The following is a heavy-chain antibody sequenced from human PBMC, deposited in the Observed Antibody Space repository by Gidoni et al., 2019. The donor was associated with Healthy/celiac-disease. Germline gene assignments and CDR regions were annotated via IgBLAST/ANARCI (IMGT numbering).Heavy chain of an antibody. Sequence: EVQLVESGGGLVQPGRSLRLSCTASGFTFGDYAMSWFRQAPGKGLEWVGFIRRKAYGGTTEYAASVKGRFTISRDDSKSIAYLQMNSLKTEDTAVYYCTRGKRVYSYILDYWGQGTLVTVSS. V-gene: IGHV3-49*03. CDR3: TRGKRVYSYILDY. D-gene: IGHD5-18*01. CDR1: GFTFGDYA. J-gene: IGHJ4*02. CDR2: IRRKAYGGTT.